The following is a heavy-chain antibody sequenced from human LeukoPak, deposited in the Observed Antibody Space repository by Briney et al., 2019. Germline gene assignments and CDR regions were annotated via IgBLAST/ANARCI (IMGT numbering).Heavy chain of an antibody. CDR3: ARRRVVVASTDGASGAFDI. J-gene: IGHJ3*02. Sequence: SQTLSLTCTVSGVSISSGDYYWSWIRQPPGKGLEWIGYIYYSGSTYYNPPLRSRVTISVDTSKNKFSLRLSSVTAADTAVYFCARRRVVVASTDGASGAFDIWGQGTMVAVSS. D-gene: IGHD2-15*01. V-gene: IGHV4-30-4*01. CDR1: GVSISSGDYY. CDR2: IYYSGST.